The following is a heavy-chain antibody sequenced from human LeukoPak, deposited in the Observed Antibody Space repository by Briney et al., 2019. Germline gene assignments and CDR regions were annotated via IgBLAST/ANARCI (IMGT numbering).Heavy chain of an antibody. Sequence: GASVKVSCKASGYTFTSCGISWVRQAPGQGREWMGWISAYNGNTNYAQKPQGTVTMTTDTSTSTAYMELRSLRSDDTAVYYCARNLRRYCSSTSCLPGGYWGPGTLGTVSS. D-gene: IGHD2-2*01. CDR2: ISAYNGNT. CDR1: GYTFTSCG. J-gene: IGHJ4*02. CDR3: ARNLRRYCSSTSCLPGGY. V-gene: IGHV1-18*01.